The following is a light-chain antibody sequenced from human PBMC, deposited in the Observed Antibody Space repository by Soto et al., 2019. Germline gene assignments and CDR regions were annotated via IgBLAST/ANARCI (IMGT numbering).Light chain of an antibody. CDR3: CSYLGSYTWV. V-gene: IGLV2-11*01. Sequence: QSALTQPRSVSGSPGQSVTISCTGTSRDVGFYNYVSWYQQHPSKTPKLMIYDVTKRPSGVPDRFSGSKSGNTASLTISGLQAEDEADYYCCSYLGSYTWVFGGGTKLTVL. CDR1: SRDVGFYNY. CDR2: DVT. J-gene: IGLJ2*01.